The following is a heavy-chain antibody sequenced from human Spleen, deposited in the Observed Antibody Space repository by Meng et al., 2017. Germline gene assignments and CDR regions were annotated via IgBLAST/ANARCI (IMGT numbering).Heavy chain of an antibody. V-gene: IGHV4-31*03. CDR2: IYYSGST. CDR3: ARGGPITMVRGVITSPKHFDY. D-gene: IGHD3-10*01. J-gene: IGHJ4*02. CDR1: GGSISSGGYY. Sequence: SETLSLTCTVSGGSISSGGYYWSWIRQHPGKGLEWIGYIYYSGSTYYNPSLKSRVTISVDTSKNQFSLKLSSVTAADTAVYYCARGGPITMVRGVITSPKHFDYWGQGTLVTVSS.